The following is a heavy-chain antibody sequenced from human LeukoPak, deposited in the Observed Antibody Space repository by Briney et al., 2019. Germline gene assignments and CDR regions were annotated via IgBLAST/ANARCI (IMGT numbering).Heavy chain of an antibody. J-gene: IGHJ5*02. V-gene: IGHV1-69*05. Sequence: SVKVSCKASGGTFSSYAISWVRQAPGQGLEWMGRIIPIFGTANYAQKFQGRVTITTDESTSTAYMELSSPRSEDTAVYYCARGGYCSSTSCYVYQRSWGQGTLVTVSS. CDR3: ARGGYCSSTSCYVYQRS. CDR1: GGTFSSYA. CDR2: IIPIFGTA. D-gene: IGHD2-2*01.